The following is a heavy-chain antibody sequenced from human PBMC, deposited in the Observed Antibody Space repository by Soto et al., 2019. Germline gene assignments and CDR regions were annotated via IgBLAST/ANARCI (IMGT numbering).Heavy chain of an antibody. V-gene: IGHV1-58*02. Sequence: ASVKVSCKASGLTFSNSAMQWVRQARGQRLEWIGWIVVGSGNTNYAQKFQERVIITRDMSTRTASMELSSLRFEDTAVYYCVAFPYYGEDNWGLGTLVTVSS. D-gene: IGHD1-26*01. CDR3: VAFPYYGEDN. CDR2: IVVGSGNT. CDR1: GLTFSNSA. J-gene: IGHJ4*02.